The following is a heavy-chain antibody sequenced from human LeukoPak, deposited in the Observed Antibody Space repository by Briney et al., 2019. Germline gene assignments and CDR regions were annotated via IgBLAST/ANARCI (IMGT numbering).Heavy chain of an antibody. CDR1: GYSFTNYW. Sequence: GESLKISCKSSGYSFTNYWIGWGRQMPGKGLEWMGTIYPGDSDTRYRPSFQGQVTISADKSISTAYLQWSSLKASDTAMYYCARLGVVAYDSSGYYYFDYWGQGALVTVSS. CDR2: IYPGDSDT. D-gene: IGHD3-22*01. J-gene: IGHJ4*02. CDR3: ARLGVVAYDSSGYYYFDY. V-gene: IGHV5-51*01.